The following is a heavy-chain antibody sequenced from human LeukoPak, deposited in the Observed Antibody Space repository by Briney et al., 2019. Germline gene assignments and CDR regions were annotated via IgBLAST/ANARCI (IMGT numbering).Heavy chain of an antibody. CDR2: IWYDGSNK. D-gene: IGHD6-6*01. Sequence: PGGSLRLSCAASGFTFSSYGMHWVRQAPGKGLEWVAVIWYDGSNKYYADSVKGRFTISRHNSKNTLYLQMNSLRTEDTAVYYCARGFVAGRQEKEYFYYYYMGVWGKGTTVTVSS. V-gene: IGHV3-33*01. CDR1: GFTFSSYG. J-gene: IGHJ6*03. CDR3: ARGFVAGRQEKEYFYYYYMGV.